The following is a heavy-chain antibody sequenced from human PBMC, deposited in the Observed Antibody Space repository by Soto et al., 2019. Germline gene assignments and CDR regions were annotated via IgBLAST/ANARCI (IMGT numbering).Heavy chain of an antibody. CDR2: IYYSGST. J-gene: IGHJ3*02. Sequence: SETLSLTCTVSGGSISSFYWSWVRQPPGKGLEWIGYIYYSGSTNYNPSLKSRVTISVDTSKTQFSLKLTSVTAADTAVYYCARSAWGYAFDIWGQGTMVTVSS. CDR3: ARSAWGYAFDI. V-gene: IGHV4-59*01. D-gene: IGHD1-26*01. CDR1: GGSISSFY.